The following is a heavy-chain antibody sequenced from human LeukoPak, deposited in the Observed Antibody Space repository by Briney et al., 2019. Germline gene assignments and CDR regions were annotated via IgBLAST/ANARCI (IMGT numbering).Heavy chain of an antibody. J-gene: IGHJ4*02. V-gene: IGHV3-33*01. CDR3: ARDCGSSGWYYFDY. Sequence: GGSLRLSCAVSGFTFRNYGMHWVRQAPGKGLEWLGVIWYDGSEKYYTDSVKGRFTISRDNSKNTLYLQMNSLRAEDTAVYYCARDCGSSGWYYFDYWGQGTLVTVSS. CDR2: IWYDGSEK. D-gene: IGHD6-19*01. CDR1: GFTFRNYG.